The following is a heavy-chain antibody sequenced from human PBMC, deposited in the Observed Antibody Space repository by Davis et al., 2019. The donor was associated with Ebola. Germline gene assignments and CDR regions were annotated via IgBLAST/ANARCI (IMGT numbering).Heavy chain of an antibody. CDR2: IIPIFGTA. Sequence: KVSCKASGGTFSSYAISWVRQAPGQGLEWMGGIIPIFGTANYAQKFQGRVTITADESTSTAYMELSSLRSEDTAVYYCARRGAAAGYYYYGMDVWGQGTTVTVSS. CDR1: GGTFSSYA. V-gene: IGHV1-69*01. D-gene: IGHD6-13*01. CDR3: ARRGAAAGYYYYGMDV. J-gene: IGHJ6*02.